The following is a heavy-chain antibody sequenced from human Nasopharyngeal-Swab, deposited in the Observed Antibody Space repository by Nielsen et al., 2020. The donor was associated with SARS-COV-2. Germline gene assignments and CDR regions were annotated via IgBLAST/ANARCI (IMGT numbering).Heavy chain of an antibody. J-gene: IGHJ3*02. Sequence: VRQAPGKGLEWVSSISSSSSYIYYADSVKGRFTISRDNAKNSLYLQMNSLRAEDTAVYYCARDNDAFDIWGQGTTVTVSS. V-gene: IGHV3-21*01. CDR3: ARDNDAFDI. CDR2: ISSSSSYI.